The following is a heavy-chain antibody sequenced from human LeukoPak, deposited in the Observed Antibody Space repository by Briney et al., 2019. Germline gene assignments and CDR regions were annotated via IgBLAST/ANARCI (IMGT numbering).Heavy chain of an antibody. D-gene: IGHD2-21*02. V-gene: IGHV1-46*01. CDR3: ARTLCGGDCYLGNYYYYYYMDV. CDR2: INPTGGTT. CDR1: AYIFTTYY. Sequence: GASVKVSCKASAYIFTTYYIHWVRQAPGQGLEWMGIINPTGGTTTYAQKFQGRVTMTRDMSTSTVYMGLSSLRSEDTAMYYCARTLCGGDCYLGNYYYYYYMDVWGKGTTVTVSS. J-gene: IGHJ6*03.